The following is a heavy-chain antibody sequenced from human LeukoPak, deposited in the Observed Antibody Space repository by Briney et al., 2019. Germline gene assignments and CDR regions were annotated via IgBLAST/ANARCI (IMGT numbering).Heavy chain of an antibody. J-gene: IGHJ4*02. Sequence: PGGSLRLSCAASALTFSDYSMNWVRQAPGKGLEWISYISSNGSTIYYAASVKGRFTISRDSAKNSLYLQMNGLRAEDTAIYYYARGPKTSFDYWGQGTLVTVSS. CDR1: ALTFSDYS. CDR3: ARGPKTSFDY. V-gene: IGHV3-48*01. CDR2: ISSNGSTI.